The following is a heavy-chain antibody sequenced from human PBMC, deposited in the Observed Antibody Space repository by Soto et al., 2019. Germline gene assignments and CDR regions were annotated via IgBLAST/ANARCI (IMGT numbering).Heavy chain of an antibody. V-gene: IGHV4-31*03. J-gene: IGHJ6*03. CDR1: GGSIRGGYY. CDR3: ARDRSTLPIDV. Sequence: QVRLQESGPGLVKPSQTLSLTCTVSGGSIRGGYYWTWIRHHPGKGLEWIGYIDYNGRTNYNPSLKSRVSISVDTSNNQTSKNQFSLRLSSVTVADTTVYYCARDRSTLPIDVWGKGTTVTVSS. CDR2: IDYNGRT.